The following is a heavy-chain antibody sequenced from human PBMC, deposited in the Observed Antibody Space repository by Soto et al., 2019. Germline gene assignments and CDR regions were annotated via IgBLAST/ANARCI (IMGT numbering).Heavy chain of an antibody. CDR1: GFTFSSYG. CDR3: ARQEGGAAWFGEFNYYYYYGMDV. V-gene: IGHV3-33*01. CDR2: IWYDGSNK. J-gene: IGHJ6*02. D-gene: IGHD3-10*01. Sequence: PGGSLRLSCAASGFTFSSYGMHWVRQAPGKGLEWVAVIWYDGSNKYYADSVKGRFTISRDNSKNTLYLQMNSLRAEDTAVYYCARQEGGAAWFGEFNYYYYYGMDVWGQGTTVTVSS.